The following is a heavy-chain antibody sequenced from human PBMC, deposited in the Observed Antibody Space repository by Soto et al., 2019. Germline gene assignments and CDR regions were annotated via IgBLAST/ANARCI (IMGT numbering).Heavy chain of an antibody. V-gene: IGHV3-33*01. CDR1: GFTFSSYG. Sequence: GSLRLSCAASGFTFSSYGMHWVRQAPGKGLEWVAVIWYDGSNKYYADSVKGRFTISRDNSKNTLYLQMNSLRAEDTAVYYCARDGQDIVVVPAATDYHYGMDVWGQGTTVTVSS. CDR3: ARDGQDIVVVPAATDYHYGMDV. D-gene: IGHD2-2*01. CDR2: IWYDGSNK. J-gene: IGHJ6*02.